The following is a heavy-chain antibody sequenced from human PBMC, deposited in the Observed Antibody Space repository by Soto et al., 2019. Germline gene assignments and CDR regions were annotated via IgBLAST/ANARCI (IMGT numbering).Heavy chain of an antibody. V-gene: IGHV4-59*01. CDR1: GASITDSY. Sequence: QMQMQESGPRLVKPSETLSLTCTVSGASITDSYWSWIRQPPEKGLEWIGYIYFSGVATYNPSLKSRATMSRDTSKNEFSLKLTSVTAADTAIYYCARGDSDLAVSEAAYWGQGTLVTVFS. CDR2: IYFSGVA. CDR3: ARGDSDLAVSEAAY. J-gene: IGHJ1*01. D-gene: IGHD2-15*01.